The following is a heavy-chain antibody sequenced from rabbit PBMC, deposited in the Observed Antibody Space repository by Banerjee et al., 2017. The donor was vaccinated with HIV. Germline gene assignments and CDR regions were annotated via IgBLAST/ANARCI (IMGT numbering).Heavy chain of an antibody. CDR3: ARASASGSGYYTL. V-gene: IGHV1S45*01. Sequence: QEQLEESGGDLVKPEGSLTLTCTASGFSFSSSGYMCWVRQAPGKGLEWIACINTVSGSTYYATWAKGRFTISKTSSTTVTLQMTSLTAADTATYFCARASASGSGYYTLWGPGTLVTVS. D-gene: IGHD1-1*01. CDR2: INTVSGST. J-gene: IGHJ4*01. CDR1: GFSFSSSGY.